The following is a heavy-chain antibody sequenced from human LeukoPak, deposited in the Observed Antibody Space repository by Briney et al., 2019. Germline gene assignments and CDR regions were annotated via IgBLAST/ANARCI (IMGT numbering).Heavy chain of an antibody. CDR2: IHHSGST. J-gene: IGHJ4*02. Sequence: SETLSLTCGVSGFSISSGHYWGWIRQPPGEGLEWIGSIHHSGSTYYNPSLKSRVTISVDTSKNQFSLNLSSVTAADTAVYYCASLPYCSSTTRYSPYYFDYWGQGTLVTVSS. CDR1: GFSISSGHY. CDR3: ASLPYCSSTTRYSPYYFDY. D-gene: IGHD2-2*01. V-gene: IGHV4-38-2*01.